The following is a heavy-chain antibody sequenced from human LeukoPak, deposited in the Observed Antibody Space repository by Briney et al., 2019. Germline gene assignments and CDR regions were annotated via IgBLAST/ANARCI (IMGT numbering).Heavy chain of an antibody. CDR1: GFTVSSNY. CDR2: ISGSGGST. Sequence: PGGSLRLSCAASGFTVSSNYMSWVRQAPGKGLEWVSSISGSGGSTYYADSVKGRFTISRDNSKNTLYLQMNSLRAEDTAVYYCAKHRTTVTPLPRIDYWGQGTLVTVSS. V-gene: IGHV3-23*01. CDR3: AKHRTTVTPLPRIDY. D-gene: IGHD4-17*01. J-gene: IGHJ4*02.